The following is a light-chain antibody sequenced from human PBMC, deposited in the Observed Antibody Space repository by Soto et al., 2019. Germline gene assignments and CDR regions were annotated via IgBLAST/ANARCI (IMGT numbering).Light chain of an antibody. CDR2: EVN. V-gene: IGLV2-14*01. J-gene: IGLJ2*01. Sequence: QSALTQPASVSGSPGQSITISCTGTSSDVGGYNYVSWYQQHPGRAPKLMIFEVNNRPSGVSDRFSGSKSGNTASLTISGLQAEDEADYYCCSYAGSYTVVFGGGTQLTVL. CDR1: SSDVGGYNY. CDR3: CSYAGSYTVV.